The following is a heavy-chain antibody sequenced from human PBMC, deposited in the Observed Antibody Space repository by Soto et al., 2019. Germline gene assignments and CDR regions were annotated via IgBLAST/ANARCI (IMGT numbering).Heavy chain of an antibody. CDR1: GFTFSSYG. CDR2: ISYDGSNK. CDR3: AKDYRHVSRLPHY. V-gene: IGHV3-30*18. D-gene: IGHD2-15*01. Sequence: GGSLRLSCAASGFTFSSYGMHWVRQAPGKGLEWVAVISYDGSNKYYADSVKGRFTISRDNSKNTLYLQMNSLRAEDTAVYYCAKDYRHVSRLPHYWGQGTLVTVSS. J-gene: IGHJ4*02.